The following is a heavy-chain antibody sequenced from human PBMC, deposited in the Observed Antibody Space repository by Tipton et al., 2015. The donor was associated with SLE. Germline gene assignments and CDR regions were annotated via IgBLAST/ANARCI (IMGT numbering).Heavy chain of an antibody. V-gene: IGHV4-39*07. CDR1: GGSISSSSYY. Sequence: LRLSCTVSGGSISSSSYYWGWIRQPPGKGLEWIASIYYSGSTYYNPSLKSRVTISVDTSKNQFSLKLSSVTAADTAVYYCAVSLGAAAGWGWFDPWGQGTLVTVSS. CDR2: IYYSGST. J-gene: IGHJ5*02. CDR3: AVSLGAAAGWGWFDP. D-gene: IGHD6-13*01.